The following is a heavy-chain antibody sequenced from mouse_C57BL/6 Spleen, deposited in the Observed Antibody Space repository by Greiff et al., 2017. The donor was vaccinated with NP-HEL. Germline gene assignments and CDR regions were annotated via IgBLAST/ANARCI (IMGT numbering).Heavy chain of an antibody. J-gene: IGHJ4*01. CDR3: ARHGSNYLYYAMDY. D-gene: IGHD2-5*01. CDR1: GFTFSSYT. CDR2: ISGGGGNT. Sequence: EVKLVESGGGLVKPGGSLKLSCAASGFTFSSYTMSWVRQTPEKRLEWVATISGGGGNTYYPDSVKGRFTISRDNAKNTLYLQMSSLRSEDTALYYCARHGSNYLYYAMDYWGQGTSVTVSS. V-gene: IGHV5-9*01.